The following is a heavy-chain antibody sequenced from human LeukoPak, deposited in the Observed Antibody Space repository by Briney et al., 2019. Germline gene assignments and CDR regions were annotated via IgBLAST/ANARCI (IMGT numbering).Heavy chain of an antibody. V-gene: IGHV4-59*01. CDR1: GDSISPYY. J-gene: IGHJ6*03. CDR2: IHYSGST. CDR3: AKREDYYYYMDV. Sequence: SETLSLTCTVSGDSISPYYWSWIRQPPGKGLEWIGYIHYSGSTNYNPSLKSRITISVDTSKNQFSPKLSSVTAADTAVYYCAKREDYYYYMDVWGKGTTVTVSS.